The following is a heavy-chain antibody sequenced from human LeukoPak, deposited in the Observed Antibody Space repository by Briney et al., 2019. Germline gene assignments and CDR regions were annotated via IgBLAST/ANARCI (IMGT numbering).Heavy chain of an antibody. V-gene: IGHV3-21*06. CDR1: GFTFNDYS. J-gene: IGHJ4*02. CDR3: ARVSRVAYSSSWYLDY. CDR2: IFRRNSYI. D-gene: IGHD6-13*01. Sequence: GESLRLSCAASGFTFNDYSMNWVRQAPGKGLEWVSSIFRRNSYIYYSDSVKGRFTISRDDAKNSLYLQMNSLRADDTAMYYCARVSRVAYSSSWYLDYWGQGTLVTVSS.